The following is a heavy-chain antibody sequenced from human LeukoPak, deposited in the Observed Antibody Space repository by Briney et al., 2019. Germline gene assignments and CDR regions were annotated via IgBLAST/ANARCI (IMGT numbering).Heavy chain of an antibody. J-gene: IGHJ6*02. CDR1: GGSISSGSYY. CDR3: ARDLFGSGWYGYYGMDV. CDR2: IYYSGST. D-gene: IGHD6-19*01. Sequence: NPSETLSLTCTVSGGSISSGSYYWSWIRQPPGKGLEWIGYIYYSGSTNYNPSLKSRVTISVDTSKNQFSLKLSSVTAADTAVYYCARDLFGSGWYGYYGMDVWGQGTTVTVSS. V-gene: IGHV4-61*01.